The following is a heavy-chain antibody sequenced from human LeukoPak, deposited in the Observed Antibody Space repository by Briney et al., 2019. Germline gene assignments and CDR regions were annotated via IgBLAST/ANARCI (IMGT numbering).Heavy chain of an antibody. D-gene: IGHD6-13*01. V-gene: IGHV4-61*01. CDR2: IYYSGIT. J-gene: IGHJ4*02. Sequence: SETLSLTCTFSGGSVSSGSYYWSWIRQPPGKELEWIGDIYYSGITNYTPSLKSRVTISVDTSKNQFSLKLSSVTAADTAVYYCARDRGSSSRYAFDYWGQGTLVTVSS. CDR1: GGSVSSGSYY. CDR3: ARDRGSSSRYAFDY.